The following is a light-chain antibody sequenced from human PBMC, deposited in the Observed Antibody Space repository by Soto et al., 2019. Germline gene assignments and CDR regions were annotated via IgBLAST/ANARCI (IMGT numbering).Light chain of an antibody. Sequence: EIVLTQSPGTLSLSPGERATLSCRASQSVGNTQLAWYQHKPGQAPRLVIYGASRRATGIPDRFGGSGSGTDFTLTINRLEPEDFAVYYCLQYGSSPRTFGQGTKVEVK. CDR1: QSVGNTQ. CDR2: GAS. CDR3: LQYGSSPRT. J-gene: IGKJ1*01. V-gene: IGKV3-20*01.